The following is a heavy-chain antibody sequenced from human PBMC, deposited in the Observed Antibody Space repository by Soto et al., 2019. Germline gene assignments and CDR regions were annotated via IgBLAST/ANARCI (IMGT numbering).Heavy chain of an antibody. J-gene: IGHJ4*02. CDR2: ISAHNGNT. V-gene: IGHV1-18*01. Sequence: QVQLVQSGAEVKKPGASVKVSCKASGYTFSSYGISWVRQAPGQGLEWMGWISAHNGNTDYAQKVHGRVTMTTDTSTSTVYMELRSLRSDDTAVYYYARTYGDLYFGIYWGQGTLVTVSS. D-gene: IGHD2-21*02. CDR1: GYTFSSYG. CDR3: ARTYGDLYFGIY.